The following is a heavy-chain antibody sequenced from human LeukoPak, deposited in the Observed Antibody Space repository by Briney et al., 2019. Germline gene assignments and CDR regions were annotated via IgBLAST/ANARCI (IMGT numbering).Heavy chain of an antibody. CDR1: GFTFSSYG. J-gene: IGHJ4*02. V-gene: IGHV3-30*03. D-gene: IGHD2-8*02. CDR3: ARDRQSTYYWCPDY. CDR2: ISYDGTNK. Sequence: GGSLRLSCAASGFTFSSYGMYWVRQAPGKGLEWVAVISYDGTNKYYADSVKGRFTISRDNSKNTLYLQMNSLRAEDTAVYYCARDRQSTYYWCPDYWGQGTLVTVSS.